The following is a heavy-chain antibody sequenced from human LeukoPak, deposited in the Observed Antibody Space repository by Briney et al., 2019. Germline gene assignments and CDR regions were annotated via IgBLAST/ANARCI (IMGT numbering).Heavy chain of an antibody. CDR3: ARQHLAVFDY. J-gene: IGHJ4*02. Sequence: GGSLRLSCAASGFTLSRYNLHWVRQAPGKGLEYTSGISSNGGSTYYADSVRGRFIISRDDSKNTLYLQMDSLRAEDTAVYYCARQHLAVFDYWGQGTLVTVSS. CDR1: GFTLSRYN. D-gene: IGHD6-19*01. CDR2: ISSNGGST. V-gene: IGHV3-64*02.